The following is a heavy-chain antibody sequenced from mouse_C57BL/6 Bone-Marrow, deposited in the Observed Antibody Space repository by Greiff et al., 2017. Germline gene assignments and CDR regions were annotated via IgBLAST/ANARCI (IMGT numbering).Heavy chain of an antibody. CDR3: ARHLSTVSDWYFDV. CDR1: GFTFSDYG. J-gene: IGHJ1*03. D-gene: IGHD6-1*01. CDR2: ISNLAYSI. Sequence: EVNVVESGGGLVQPGGSLKLSCAASGFTFSDYGMAWVRQAPRKGPEWVAFISNLAYSIYYADTVTGRFTISRENAKNTLYLEMSSLRSEDTAMYYCARHLSTVSDWYFDVWGTGTTVTVSS. V-gene: IGHV5-15*01.